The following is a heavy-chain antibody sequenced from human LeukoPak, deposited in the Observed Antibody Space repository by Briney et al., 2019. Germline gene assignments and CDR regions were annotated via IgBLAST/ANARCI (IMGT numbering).Heavy chain of an antibody. J-gene: IGHJ6*02. D-gene: IGHD1-1*01. CDR2: ISGSGGST. CDR3: AKYNFDHNYHYYYGMDV. V-gene: IGHV3-23*01. Sequence: GGSLRLSCAASGFTFSSYDMSWVRQAPGKGLEWVSAISGSGGSTYYADSVKGRFTISRDNSKNTLYLQMSSLRAEDTAVYYCAKYNFDHNYHYYYGMDVWGQGTTVTVSS. CDR1: GFTFSSYD.